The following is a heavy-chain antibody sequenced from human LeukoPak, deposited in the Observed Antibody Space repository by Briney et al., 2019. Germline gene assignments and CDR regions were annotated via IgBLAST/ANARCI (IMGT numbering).Heavy chain of an antibody. J-gene: IGHJ6*02. CDR3: ASGGRGIAAADHYYYYGMDL. CDR1: GYTFTSYY. D-gene: IGHD6-13*01. V-gene: IGHV1-46*01. Sequence: ASVKVSCKASGYTFTSYYMHWVRPAPGQGLEWMGIINPSGGSTSYAQKFQGRVTMTRDTSTSTVYMELSSLRSEDTAVYYCASGGRGIAAADHYYYYGMDLWAQGNAVTVSS. CDR2: INPSGGST.